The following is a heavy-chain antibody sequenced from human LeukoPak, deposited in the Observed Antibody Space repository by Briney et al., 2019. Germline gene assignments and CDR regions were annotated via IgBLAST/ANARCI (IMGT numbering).Heavy chain of an antibody. CDR1: GYTLTELS. CDR3: ATDHCSSTSCNSEMRH. Sequence: ASVKVSCKVSGYTLTELSMHWVRQAPGKGLEWMGGFDPEDGETIYAQKFQGRVTMTEDASTDTAYMELSSLRSEDTAVYYCATDHCSSTSCNSEMRHWGQGTLVTVSS. CDR2: FDPEDGET. V-gene: IGHV1-24*01. D-gene: IGHD2-2*01. J-gene: IGHJ1*01.